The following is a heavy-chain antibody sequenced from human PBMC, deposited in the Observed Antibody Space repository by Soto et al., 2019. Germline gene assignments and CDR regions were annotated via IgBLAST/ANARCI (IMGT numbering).Heavy chain of an antibody. CDR1: GDSVSSGGYY. D-gene: IGHD6-19*01. V-gene: IGHV4-61*08. CDR2: IYSSGSA. CDR3: ARGFSSVSMDA. J-gene: IGHJ6*02. Sequence: SETLSLTCTVSGDSVSSGGYYWSWIRQPPGKGLEWIGYIYSSGSANYNPSLKSRVTISRDTPKNQISLKVASVTAADTAGYYCARGFSSVSMDAWGQGTTVTVSS.